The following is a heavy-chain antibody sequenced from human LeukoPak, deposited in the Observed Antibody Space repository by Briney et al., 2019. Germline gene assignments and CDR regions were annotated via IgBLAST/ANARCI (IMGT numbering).Heavy chain of an antibody. V-gene: IGHV3-48*03. Sequence: GGSLRLSCAASGFTFSSYEMNWVRQAPGKGLEWVSYISSSGSTIYYADSVKGRFTISRDNSKNTLYLQMHSLRAEDTAVYYCAKWDTSMVDAFDIWGQGTMVTVSS. J-gene: IGHJ3*02. D-gene: IGHD5-18*01. CDR1: GFTFSSYE. CDR2: ISSSGSTI. CDR3: AKWDTSMVDAFDI.